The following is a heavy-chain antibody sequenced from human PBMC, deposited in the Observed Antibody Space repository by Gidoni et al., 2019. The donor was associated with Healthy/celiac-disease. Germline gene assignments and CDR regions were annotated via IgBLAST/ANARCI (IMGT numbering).Heavy chain of an antibody. V-gene: IGHV3-30*04. CDR3: AREVDSGAAGTDYFDY. CDR1: GFTFSSYA. Sequence: QVQLVESGGGVVQPGRSLRLSCAASGFTFSSYAMHWVRQAPGKGLEWVAVISYDGSNKYYADSVKGRFTISRDNSKNTLYLQMNSLRAEDTAVYYCAREVDSGAAGTDYFDYWGQGTLVTVSS. CDR2: ISYDGSNK. D-gene: IGHD6-13*01. J-gene: IGHJ4*02.